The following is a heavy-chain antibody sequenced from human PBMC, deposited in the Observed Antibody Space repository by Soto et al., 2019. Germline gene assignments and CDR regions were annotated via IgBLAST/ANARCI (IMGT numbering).Heavy chain of an antibody. Sequence: SETLSLTCGVSGDSISSGYYWGRIRQSPRKGLEWIGSIYQSGGTYYNPSLKSRLTISVETSKNQFSLKLSSVTAADTAVYYCARKSAVDWYFDLWGRGTLVTVSS. V-gene: IGHV4-38-2*01. CDR1: GDSISSGYY. CDR2: IYQSGGT. CDR3: ARKSAVDWYFDL. J-gene: IGHJ2*01. D-gene: IGHD2-15*01.